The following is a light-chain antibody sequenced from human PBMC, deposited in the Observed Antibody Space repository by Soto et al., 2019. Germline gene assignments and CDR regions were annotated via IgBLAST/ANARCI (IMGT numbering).Light chain of an antibody. CDR2: GAS. CDR3: QQYDNWPLT. V-gene: IGKV3D-15*01. J-gene: IGKJ4*01. CDR1: QSVDSN. Sequence: EIVMTQSPATLSVSPGERATLSCRASQSVDSNLAWYQQKPGQAPRLLIFGASTRATGIPARFSDSGSGTDFTLTISSLQSEDFGVYFCQQYDNWPLTFGGGTKVDIK.